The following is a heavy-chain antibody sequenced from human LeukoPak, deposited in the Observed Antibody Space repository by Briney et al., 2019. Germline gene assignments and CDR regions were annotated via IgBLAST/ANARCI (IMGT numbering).Heavy chain of an antibody. CDR1: GGSFSGYY. J-gene: IGHJ6*02. CDR3: ARVRAGPYGGNPYYYYGMDV. V-gene: IGHV4-34*01. CDR2: INHSGST. D-gene: IGHD4-17*01. Sequence: SETLSLTCAVYGGSFSGYYWSWIRQPPGKGLEWIGEINHSGSTNYNPSLKSRVTISVDTSKNQFSLKLSSVTAADTAVYYCARVRAGPYGGNPYYYYGMDVWGQGTTVTVSS.